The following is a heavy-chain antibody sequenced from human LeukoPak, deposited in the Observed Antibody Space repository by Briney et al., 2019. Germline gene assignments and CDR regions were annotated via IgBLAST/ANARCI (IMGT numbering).Heavy chain of an antibody. CDR1: GGSFSGYY. CDR2: INHSGST. V-gene: IGHV4-34*01. Sequence: SETLSLTCAVYGGSFSGYYWSWIRQPPGKGLEWIGEINHSGSTNYNPSLKSRVTISVDTSKNQFSLKVTSVTAADTAVYYCARLGLGTGSTTIFELFVYWGQGTLVTVSS. D-gene: IGHD3-3*01. CDR3: ARLGLGTGSTTIFELFVY. J-gene: IGHJ4*02.